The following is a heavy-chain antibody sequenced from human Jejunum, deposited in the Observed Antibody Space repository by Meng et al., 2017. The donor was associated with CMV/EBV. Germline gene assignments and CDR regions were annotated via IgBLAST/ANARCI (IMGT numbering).Heavy chain of an antibody. CDR1: GLTVSSNY. CDR2: IYSDGST. V-gene: IGHV3-66*02. CDR3: AKSLSSASWDY. J-gene: IGHJ4*02. Sequence: CAASGLTVSSNYMSWVRQAPGKGLEWVSVIYSDGSTYYADSVKGRFTISRDNSKNTLSLQMNSLRDEDMGVYYCAKSLSSASWDYWGQGTLVTVSS. D-gene: IGHD2-2*01.